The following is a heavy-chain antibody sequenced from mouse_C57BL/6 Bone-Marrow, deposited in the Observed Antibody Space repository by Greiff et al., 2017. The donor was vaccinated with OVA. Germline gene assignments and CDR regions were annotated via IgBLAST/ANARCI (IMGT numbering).Heavy chain of an antibody. D-gene: IGHD2-3*01. Sequence: EVKLVESGGGLVQPGGSLSLSCAASGFTFTDYYMSWVRQPPGKALEWLGFIRNKANGYTTEYSASVKGRFTISRDNSQSILYLQMNALRAEDSATYYCAQIYDGYYPAWFAYWGQGTLVTVSA. CDR3: AQIYDGYYPAWFAY. CDR1: GFTFTDYY. J-gene: IGHJ3*01. V-gene: IGHV7-3*01. CDR2: IRNKANGYTT.